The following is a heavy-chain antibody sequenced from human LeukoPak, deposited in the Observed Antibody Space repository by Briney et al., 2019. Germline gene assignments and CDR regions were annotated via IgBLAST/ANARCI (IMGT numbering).Heavy chain of an antibody. J-gene: IGHJ6*03. V-gene: IGHV3-30*02. CDR1: GFTFSSYG. D-gene: IGHD3-10*01. CDR2: IRYDGSNK. Sequence: GGSLRLSCAASGFTFSSYGMHWVRQAPGKGLEWVAFIRYDGSNKYYADSVKGRFTISRDNSKNTLYLQMNSLRAEDTAVYYCAKDHQLITMVRGVIMDYYYMDVWGKGTTVTVSS. CDR3: AKDHQLITMVRGVIMDYYYMDV.